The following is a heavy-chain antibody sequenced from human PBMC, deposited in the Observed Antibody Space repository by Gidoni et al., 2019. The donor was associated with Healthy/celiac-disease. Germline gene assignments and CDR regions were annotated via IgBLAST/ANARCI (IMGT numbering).Heavy chain of an antibody. CDR1: GGSVSRGSYY. J-gene: IGHJ5*02. CDR3: ARDGSYDSSGNWFDP. CDR2: IYYSGST. V-gene: IGHV4-61*01. D-gene: IGHD3-22*01. Sequence: QVQLQESGPGLVKPSETLSLTCTVSGGSVSRGSYYWSWIRQPPGKGLEWIGYIYYSGSTNYNPSRKSRVTISVDTAKNQFSLKLSSVTAADTAVDYCARDGSYDSSGNWFDPWGQGTLVTVSS.